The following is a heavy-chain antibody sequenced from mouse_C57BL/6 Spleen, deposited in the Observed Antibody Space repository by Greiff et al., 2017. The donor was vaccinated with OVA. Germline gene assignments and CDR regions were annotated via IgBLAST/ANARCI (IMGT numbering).Heavy chain of an antibody. CDR1: GFTFSSYA. Sequence: EVQVVESGEGLVKPGGSLKLSCAASGFTFSSYAMSWVRQTPEQRLEWVAYISSGGDYIYYADTVKGRVTISRDNARNTLYLQMSSLKSEDTAMYYCTREEDSSGYVAWFAYWGQGTLVTVSA. D-gene: IGHD3-2*02. J-gene: IGHJ3*01. CDR3: TREEDSSGYVAWFAY. CDR2: ISSGGDYI. V-gene: IGHV5-9-1*02.